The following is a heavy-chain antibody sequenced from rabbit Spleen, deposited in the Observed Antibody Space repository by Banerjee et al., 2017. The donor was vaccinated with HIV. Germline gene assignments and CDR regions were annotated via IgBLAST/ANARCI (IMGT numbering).Heavy chain of an antibody. J-gene: IGHJ4*01. D-gene: IGHD1-1*01. Sequence: QEQLVESGGGLVQPGASLTLTCTASGFFFSSSYDMCWVRQAPGKGLELLGYISGGGTTYYASWVNGRFTISKTSSTVDLKMTSLTAADTATYFCAKDGGSGGASDLELWGPGTLVTVS. CDR3: AKDGGSGGASDLEL. V-gene: IGHV1S36*01. CDR2: ISGGGTT. CDR1: GFFFSSSYD.